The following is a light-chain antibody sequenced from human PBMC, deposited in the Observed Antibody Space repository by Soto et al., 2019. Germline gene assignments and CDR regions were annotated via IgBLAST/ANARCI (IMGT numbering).Light chain of an antibody. CDR2: GAS. V-gene: IGKV3-15*01. CDR1: QSVSSK. Sequence: EIVMTQSPATLSVSPGGRATLSCRASQSVSSKLAWYQQQPGQAPRLLIYGASTRATGIPARFSGSGSGTEFTLTISSLQSEDFAVYYCLQYDNWPPWTFGQGTKVDIK. J-gene: IGKJ1*01. CDR3: LQYDNWPPWT.